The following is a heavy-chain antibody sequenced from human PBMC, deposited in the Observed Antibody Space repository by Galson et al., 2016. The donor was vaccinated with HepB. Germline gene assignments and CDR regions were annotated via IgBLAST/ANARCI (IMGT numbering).Heavy chain of an antibody. Sequence: SLRLSCAASGFIFSPYAMHWVRQAPGKGLEWVAFIPYVESDKDYADSVKGRFTISRDNSKNTLYLQMNSLRAEDTAVYYCAKDLFGSGRFLDYWGQGTLIIVSS. CDR2: IPYVESDK. CDR1: GFIFSPYA. D-gene: IGHD1-26*01. V-gene: IGHV3-30*18. J-gene: IGHJ4*02. CDR3: AKDLFGSGRFLDY.